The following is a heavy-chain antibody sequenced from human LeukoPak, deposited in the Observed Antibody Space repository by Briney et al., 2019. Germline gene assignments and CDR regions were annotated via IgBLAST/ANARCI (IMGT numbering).Heavy chain of an antibody. CDR1: GFTFSSYE. V-gene: IGHV3-48*03. D-gene: IGHD4-23*01. CDR3: ARDFGRWYFDY. CDR2: IRISGSTI. Sequence: QPGGSLRLSCAASGFTFSSYEMIWVRQAPGKGLEWVSYIRISGSTIYYAASVKGRFTISRDNAKNSLYLQMNSLRAEDTAVYYCARDFGRWYFDYWGQGTLVTVSS. J-gene: IGHJ4*02.